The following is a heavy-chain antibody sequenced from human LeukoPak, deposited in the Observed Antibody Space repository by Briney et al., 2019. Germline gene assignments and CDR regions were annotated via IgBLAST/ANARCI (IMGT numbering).Heavy chain of an antibody. V-gene: IGHV3-11*01. CDR1: GFTFSDYY. Sequence: PGGSLRLSCVASGFTFSDYYMSWIRQAPGKGLEWLSYISSSDNTVYYADSVKGRLTISRDNAKNSLYLQMNTLRAEDTAVCYCARCPYYYGMDVWGQGTTVTVSS. CDR2: ISSSDNTV. J-gene: IGHJ6*02. CDR3: ARCPYYYGMDV.